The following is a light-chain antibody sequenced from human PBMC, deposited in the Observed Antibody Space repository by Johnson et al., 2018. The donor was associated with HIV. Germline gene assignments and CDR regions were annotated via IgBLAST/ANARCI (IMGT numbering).Light chain of an antibody. CDR2: ANN. CDR1: SSNIGNNY. V-gene: IGLV1-51*02. J-gene: IGLJ1*01. Sequence: HSVLTQPPSVSAAPGQKVTIACSVSSSNIGNNYVSWYQQLPGTAPKLLIYANNRRPSGIPDRFSGSKSGTSATLGITGLQTGDEADYYCGTWDSSLSAGVFGTGAKVTVL. CDR3: GTWDSSLSAGV.